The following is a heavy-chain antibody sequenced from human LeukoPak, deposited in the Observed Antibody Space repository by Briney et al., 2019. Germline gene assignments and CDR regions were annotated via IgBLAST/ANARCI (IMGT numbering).Heavy chain of an antibody. D-gene: IGHD2-2*01. CDR3: VRVRNCSRTSCYTFVP. V-gene: IGHV4-39*02. CDR2: IYYSGCT. Sequence: SETLSLTCTVSGVSISTSFYYWGWLRQPPGKGLEWIGTIYYSGCTYYNPSFKSRVTISVDTSKNQFSLKLSTVTAADTAVYYFVRVRNCSRTSCYTFVPWGQGTLVTVSS. J-gene: IGHJ5*02. CDR1: GVSISTSFYY.